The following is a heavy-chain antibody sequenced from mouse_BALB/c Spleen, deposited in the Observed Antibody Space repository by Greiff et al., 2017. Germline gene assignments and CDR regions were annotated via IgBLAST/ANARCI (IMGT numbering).Heavy chain of an antibody. CDR1: GFTFSSYT. D-gene: IGHD2-1*01. V-gene: IGHV5-12-2*01. CDR2: ISNGGGST. J-gene: IGHJ4*01. CDR3: ARNEGGKPSYAMDY. Sequence: EVHLVESGGGLVQPGGSLKLSCAASGFTFSSYTMSWVRQTPEKRLEWVAYISNGGGSTYYPDTVKGRFTISRDNAKNTLYLQMSSLKSEDTAMYYCARNEGGKPSYAMDYWGQGTSVTVSS.